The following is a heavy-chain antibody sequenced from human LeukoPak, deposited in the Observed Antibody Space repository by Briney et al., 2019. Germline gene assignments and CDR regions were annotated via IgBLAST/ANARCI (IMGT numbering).Heavy chain of an antibody. V-gene: IGHV4-39*07. CDR2: IYYSGST. J-gene: IGHJ4*02. CDR3: ARDERSSGWYGD. Sequence: SETLSLTCTVSGGSISSSSYYWGWIRQPPGKGLEWIGSIYYSGSTYYNPSLKSRVTISVDTSKNQFSLKLSSVTAADTAVYYCARDERSSGWYGDWGQGTLVTVSS. CDR1: GGSISSSSYY. D-gene: IGHD6-19*01.